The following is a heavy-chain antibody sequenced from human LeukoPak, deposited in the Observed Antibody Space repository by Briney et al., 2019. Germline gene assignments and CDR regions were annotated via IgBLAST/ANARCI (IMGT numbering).Heavy chain of an antibody. V-gene: IGHV3-23*01. CDR2: IGGGGVST. Sequence: PGGSLRLSCAASGFTFSSYAMNWVRQAPGKGLEWVSGIGGGGVSTYYADSVKGRFTISRDNSENTLYLQMNSLRVEDTAVYYCAKRGHTGGWGACDYWGQGTLVTVSS. CDR1: GFTFSSYA. J-gene: IGHJ4*02. CDR3: AKRGHTGGWGACDY. D-gene: IGHD6-19*01.